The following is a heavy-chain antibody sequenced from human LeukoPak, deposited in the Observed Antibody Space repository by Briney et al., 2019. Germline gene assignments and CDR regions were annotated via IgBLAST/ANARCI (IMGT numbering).Heavy chain of an antibody. V-gene: IGHV3-74*01. CDR2: IASDGSST. J-gene: IGHJ4*02. D-gene: IGHD4-23*01. CDR3: ARGRPHGNDY. CDR1: GFTFSTDV. Sequence: PGGSLRLSCAASGFTFSTDVMNWVRQAPGKGLVWVSRIASDGSSTTYADSVKGRFSISRDNAKNTLYLQMNSLRVEDTAVYYCARGRPHGNDYWGQGTLVTVSS.